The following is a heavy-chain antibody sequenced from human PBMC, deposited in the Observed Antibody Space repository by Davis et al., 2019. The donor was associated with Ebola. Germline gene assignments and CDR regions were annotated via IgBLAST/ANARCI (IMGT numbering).Heavy chain of an antibody. D-gene: IGHD6-19*01. CDR3: ARVVGSGWYSSDY. CDR2: IIPILGIA. Sequence: AASVKVSCKASGGTFSSYAISWVRQAPGQGLEWMGRIIPILGIANYAQKFQGRVTITADKSTSTAYMELSSLRSEDTAVYYCARVVGSGWYSSDYWGQGTLVTVSS. J-gene: IGHJ4*02. CDR1: GGTFSSYA. V-gene: IGHV1-69*04.